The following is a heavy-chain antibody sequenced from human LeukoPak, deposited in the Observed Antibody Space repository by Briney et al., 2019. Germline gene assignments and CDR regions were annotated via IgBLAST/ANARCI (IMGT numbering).Heavy chain of an antibody. CDR2: IWYDGSNK. J-gene: IGHJ6*04. D-gene: IGHD3-3*01. V-gene: IGHV3-33*01. CDR3: ARSLEDYYYYGMDV. CDR1: GFTFSSYG. Sequence: PGGSLRLSCAASGFTFSSYGMHWVRQAPGKGLEWVAVIWYDGSNKYYADSVKGRFTISRDNSKSTLYLQMNSLRAEDTAVYYCARSLEDYYYYGMDVWGKGTTVTVSS.